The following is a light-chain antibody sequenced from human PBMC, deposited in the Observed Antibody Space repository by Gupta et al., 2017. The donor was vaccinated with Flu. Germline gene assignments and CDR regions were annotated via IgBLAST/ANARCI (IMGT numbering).Light chain of an antibody. CDR2: WAS. CDR3: QQYYTTPYT. CDR1: QSVLYSSNNKNY. V-gene: IGKV4-1*01. Sequence: NCKSSQSVLYSSNNKNYLAWYQQKPGQPPKLLIYWASTRESGVPDRFSGSGSGTDFTLTISSLQAEDVAVYYCQQYYTTPYTFGQGTKLEVK. J-gene: IGKJ2*01.